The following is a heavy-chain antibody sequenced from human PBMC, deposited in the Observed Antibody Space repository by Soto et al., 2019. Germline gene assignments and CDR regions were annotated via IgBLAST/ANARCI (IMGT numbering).Heavy chain of an antibody. CDR3: ARDRDCSSTSCPTNFDY. CDR1: GFTFSSYG. CDR2: IWYDGSNK. Sequence: QVQLVESGGGVVQPGRSLRLSCAASGFTFSSYGMHWVRQAPGKGLEWVAVIWYDGSNKYYADSVKGRFTISRDNSKNTLYLQMNSLRAEDTAVYYCARDRDCSSTSCPTNFDYWGQGTLVTVSS. D-gene: IGHD2-2*01. J-gene: IGHJ4*02. V-gene: IGHV3-33*01.